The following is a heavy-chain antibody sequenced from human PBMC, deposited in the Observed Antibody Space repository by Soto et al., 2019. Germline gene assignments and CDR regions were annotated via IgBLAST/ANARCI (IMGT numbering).Heavy chain of an antibody. Sequence: SETLSLTCTFSCGSVSSGSYYWSWIRQPPGKGLEWIGYIYYSGSTNYNPSLKSRVTISVDTSKNQFSLKLSSVTAADTAVYYCASQKSYYYDSSGYYSTYYYYYGMDVWGQGTTVTVSS. D-gene: IGHD3-22*01. V-gene: IGHV4-61*01. CDR1: CGSVSSGSYY. CDR2: IYYSGST. J-gene: IGHJ6*02. CDR3: ASQKSYYYDSSGYYSTYYYYYGMDV.